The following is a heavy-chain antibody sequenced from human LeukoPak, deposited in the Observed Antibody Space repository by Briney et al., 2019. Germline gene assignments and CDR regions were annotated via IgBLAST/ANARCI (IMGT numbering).Heavy chain of an antibody. J-gene: IGHJ6*03. Sequence: PSEALSLTCAVYGGSFSGYYWSWIRKPPGKGLEWIGEINHSGSTNYKQSLKSRITISVDTSKNQFSLKLSSVTAADTAVYYCARGSGGTYMDVWGKGTTVTVSS. CDR3: ARGSGGTYMDV. V-gene: IGHV4-34*01. D-gene: IGHD2-15*01. CDR2: INHSGST. CDR1: GGSFSGYY.